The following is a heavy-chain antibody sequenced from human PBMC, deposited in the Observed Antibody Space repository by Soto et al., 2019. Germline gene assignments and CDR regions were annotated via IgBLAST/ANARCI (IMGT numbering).Heavy chain of an antibody. J-gene: IGHJ6*02. CDR3: VQTLSMAASPGYYYYGMEV. CDR1: WYSFTSYW. D-gene: IGHD6-6*01. CDR2: IDPSDSYT. V-gene: IGHV5-10-1*01. Sequence: GESLKISCKGSWYSFTSYWISWVRQVPGKGLEWMGRIDPSDSYTNYSPSFQGHVTISADKSISTAYLQWSSLKASDTAMYYCVQTLSMAASPGYYYYGMEVWCQGTTSSVSS.